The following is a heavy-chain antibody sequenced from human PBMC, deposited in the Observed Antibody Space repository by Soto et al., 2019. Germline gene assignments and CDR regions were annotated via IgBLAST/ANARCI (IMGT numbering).Heavy chain of an antibody. J-gene: IGHJ5*02. CDR1: GASISSSS. CDR3: ARDNDMSAGGVSWFDP. Sequence: SETLSLTCTVSGASISSSSWSWVRQSAGKGLEWIGLVYKSGTANYDPSLKSRVTISVDTSKNQFSLRLTSVTAADTAIYSCARDNDMSAGGVSWFDPWGQGTLVTFST. V-gene: IGHV4-4*07. D-gene: IGHD1-26*01. CDR2: VYKSGTA.